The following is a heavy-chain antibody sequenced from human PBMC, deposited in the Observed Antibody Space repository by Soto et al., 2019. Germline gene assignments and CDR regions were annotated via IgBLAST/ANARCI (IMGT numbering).Heavy chain of an antibody. CDR2: ISYDGSNK. D-gene: IGHD3-16*01. J-gene: IGHJ4*02. Sequence: QVQLVESGGGVVQPGRSLRLSCAASGFTFSSYAMHWVRQAPGKGLEWVAVISYDGSNKYYADSVKGRFTISRDNSKNTLYLQMNSLRAEDPAVYYCVREVGGYWGQGTLVTVSS. V-gene: IGHV3-30-3*01. CDR1: GFTFSSYA. CDR3: VREVGGY.